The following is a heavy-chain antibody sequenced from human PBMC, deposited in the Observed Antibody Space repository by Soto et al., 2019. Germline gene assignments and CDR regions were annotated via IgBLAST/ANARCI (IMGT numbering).Heavy chain of an antibody. CDR3: ARDRYIWGSYSPFDY. Sequence: GRPLRLCCGAAGFNCISYSMNRVRKAPGKGLEWVSYISSSSSTIYYADSVKGRFTISRDNAKNSLYLQMNSLRAEDTAVYYCARDRYIWGSYSPFDYWGQGTLVTVSS. CDR2: ISSSSSTI. J-gene: IGHJ4*02. V-gene: IGHV3-48*01. D-gene: IGHD3-16*01. CDR1: GFNCISYS.